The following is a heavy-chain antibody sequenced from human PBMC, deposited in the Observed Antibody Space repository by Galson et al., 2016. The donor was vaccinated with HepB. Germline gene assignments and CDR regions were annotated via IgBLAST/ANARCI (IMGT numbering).Heavy chain of an antibody. Sequence: ETLSLTCVVSGDSIRTNYYWGWIRQPPGKGLEWIGTVYYTGTTYYNPSLRSRITISVDTSRNHFSLRLNSVTAADTAVYYCARTHYDFWSGTNHNYFDPWGQGSLVTVSS. CDR3: ARTHYDFWSGTNHNYFDP. J-gene: IGHJ5*02. D-gene: IGHD3-3*01. V-gene: IGHV4-39*02. CDR1: GDSIRTNYY. CDR2: VYYTGTT.